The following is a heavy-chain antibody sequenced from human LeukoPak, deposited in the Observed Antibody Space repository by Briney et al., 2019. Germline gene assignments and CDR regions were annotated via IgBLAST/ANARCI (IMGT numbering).Heavy chain of an antibody. CDR3: ARDETGTMEPPGMDV. V-gene: IGHV3-11*04. J-gene: IGHJ6*04. CDR2: ISSSGSTI. CDR1: GFTFNNAW. D-gene: IGHD1-7*01. Sequence: PGGSLRLSCAASGFTFNNAWMSWVRQAPGKGLEWVSYISSSGSTIYYADSVKGRFTISRDNAKNSLYLQMNSLRAEGTAVYYCARDETGTMEPPGMDVWGKGTTVTVSS.